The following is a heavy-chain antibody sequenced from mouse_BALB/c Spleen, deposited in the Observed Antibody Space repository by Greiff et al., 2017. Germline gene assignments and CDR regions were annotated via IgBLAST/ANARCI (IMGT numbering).Heavy chain of an antibody. V-gene: IGHV1-9*01. Sequence: VQLQESGAELMKPGASVKISCKATGYTFSSYWIEWVKQRPGHGLEWIGEILPGSGSTNYNEKFKGKATFTADTSSNTAYMQLSSLTSEDSAVYYCARAPAAAWFAYWGQGTLVTVSA. J-gene: IGHJ3*01. CDR3: ARAPAAAWFAY. CDR1: GYTFSSYW. CDR2: ILPGSGST.